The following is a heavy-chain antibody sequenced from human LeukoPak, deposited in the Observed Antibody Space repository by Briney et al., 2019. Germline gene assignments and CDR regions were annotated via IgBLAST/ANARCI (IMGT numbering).Heavy chain of an antibody. Sequence: ASVKVSCKASGYTFTSYGISWVRQAPGQGLEWMGWISAYNGNTNYAQKLQGRVTMTTDTSTSTAYMELRSLRSDDTAVYYCARAHYYDFWSGYSRGGYYYYMDVWGKGTTVTVSS. D-gene: IGHD3-3*01. V-gene: IGHV1-18*01. CDR3: ARAHYYDFWSGYSRGGYYYYMDV. CDR2: ISAYNGNT. J-gene: IGHJ6*03. CDR1: GYTFTSYG.